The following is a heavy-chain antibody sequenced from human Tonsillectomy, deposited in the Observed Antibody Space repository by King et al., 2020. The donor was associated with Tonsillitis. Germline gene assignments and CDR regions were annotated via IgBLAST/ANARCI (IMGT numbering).Heavy chain of an antibody. V-gene: IGHV3-23*04. D-gene: IGHD3-3*01. J-gene: IGHJ4*02. CDR2: ISGSGGST. CDR3: AKGTIFGVVIISYFNY. Sequence: QLVQSGGGLVQPGGSLRLSCAASGFTFSSYAMSWVRQAPGKGLEWVSAISGSGGSTYYADSVKGRFTISRDNPKNTLYLQMNSLRAEDTAVYYCAKGTIFGVVIISYFNYWGQGTLVTVSS. CDR1: GFTFSSYA.